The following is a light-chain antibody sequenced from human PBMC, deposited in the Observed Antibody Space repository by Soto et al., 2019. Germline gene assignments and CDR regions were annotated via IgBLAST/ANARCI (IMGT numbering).Light chain of an antibody. CDR1: SSNIGNNY. Sequence: QSVLTQPPSVSAAPGQKVTISCSGSSSNIGNNYVSWYQQLPGTAPKLLIYENNKRPPGIPDRFSGSKSGTSATLGITGLQTGDEADYYCGTWDSSLSAGVVFGGGTKLTVL. CDR3: GTWDSSLSAGVV. CDR2: ENN. J-gene: IGLJ2*01. V-gene: IGLV1-51*02.